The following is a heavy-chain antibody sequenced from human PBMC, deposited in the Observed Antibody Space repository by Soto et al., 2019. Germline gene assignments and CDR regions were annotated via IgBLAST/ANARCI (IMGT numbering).Heavy chain of an antibody. CDR2: INHSGSI. Sequence: SETLSLTCAVYGGSFSGYYWSWIRQPPGKGLEWIGEINHSGSINYNPSLKSRVTISVDTSKNQFSLKLSSVTAADTAVYYCARGRRWLPRGAFDIWGQGTMVTVSS. D-gene: IGHD6-19*01. CDR1: GGSFSGYY. CDR3: ARGRRWLPRGAFDI. V-gene: IGHV4-34*01. J-gene: IGHJ3*02.